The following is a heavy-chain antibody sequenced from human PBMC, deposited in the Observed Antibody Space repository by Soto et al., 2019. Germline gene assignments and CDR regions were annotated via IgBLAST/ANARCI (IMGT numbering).Heavy chain of an antibody. J-gene: IGHJ6*02. D-gene: IGHD3-3*01. CDR3: AKGPTIFGVVLSYSFYYGLDV. CDR2: ISGSGFKK. V-gene: IGHV3-23*01. CDR1: GFIFENFG. Sequence: GGSLRLSCAASGFIFENFGMSWVRQAPGKGLEWISSISGSGFKKYYADSVKGRFTISRDNSKSTVYLELNNLRAEDTAVYHCAKGPTIFGVVLSYSFYYGLDVWGHGTTVTVSS.